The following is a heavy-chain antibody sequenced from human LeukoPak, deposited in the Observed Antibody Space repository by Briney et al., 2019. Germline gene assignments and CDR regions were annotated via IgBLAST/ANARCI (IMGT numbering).Heavy chain of an antibody. D-gene: IGHD2-21*02. CDR1: GGSFSGYY. CDR2: INHSGST. CDR3: ARSKVPATGNWFDP. J-gene: IGHJ5*02. V-gene: IGHV4-34*01. Sequence: PSETLSLTCAVYGGSFSGYYWSWIRQPPGKGREWIGEINHSGSTNYNPSLKSRVTISVDTSKSQFSLKLSSVTAADTAVYYCARSKVPATGNWFDPWGQGTLVTVSS.